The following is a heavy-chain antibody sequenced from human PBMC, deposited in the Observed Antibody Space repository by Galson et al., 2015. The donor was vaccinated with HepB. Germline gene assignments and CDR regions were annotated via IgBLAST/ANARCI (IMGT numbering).Heavy chain of an antibody. Sequence: SLRLSCAASGFSFSTSTIHWVRQAPGKGLEWVAVLSYDGSTTDYASSVRGRFTISRDTYRKTLYLQMDSLKPDDTAMYFCARESDRRFYFEHWGQGTLVAVSS. V-gene: IGHV3-30*04. CDR1: GFSFSTST. CDR2: LSYDGSTT. CDR3: ARESDRRFYFEH. J-gene: IGHJ4*02.